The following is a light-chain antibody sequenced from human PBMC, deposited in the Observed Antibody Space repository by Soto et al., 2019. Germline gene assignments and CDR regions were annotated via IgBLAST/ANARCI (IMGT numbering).Light chain of an antibody. V-gene: IGLV2-14*03. CDR2: DVY. Sequence: QSALTQPSSVSGSPGQSSAISCTGGRTDVDGYDYVSWYQQHPGQAPQLINYDVYNRRSGVSHRFSGSKSGDTASLTISGLQAEDEADYYCTSYPSRTPFYDFGTGTKVTVL. CDR3: TSYPSRTPFYD. J-gene: IGLJ1*01. CDR1: RTDVDGYDY.